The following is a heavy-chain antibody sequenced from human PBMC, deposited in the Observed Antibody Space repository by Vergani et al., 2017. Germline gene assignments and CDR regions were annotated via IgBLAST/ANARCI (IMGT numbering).Heavy chain of an antibody. J-gene: IGHJ6*02. D-gene: IGHD2-2*01. Sequence: QVQLVQSGAEVKKPGASVKVSCKASGYTFTSYGISWVRQAPGQGLEWMGWISAYNGNTNYAQKLQGRVTMTTDTSTSTAYMELRSLRSDDTAVYYCAKDRLSGAAAMIYGMDVWGQGTTVTVSS. CDR3: AKDRLSGAAAMIYGMDV. CDR1: GYTFTSYG. V-gene: IGHV1-18*01. CDR2: ISAYNGNT.